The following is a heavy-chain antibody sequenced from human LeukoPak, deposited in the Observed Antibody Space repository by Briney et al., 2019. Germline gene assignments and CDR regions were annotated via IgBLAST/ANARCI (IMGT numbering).Heavy chain of an antibody. J-gene: IGHJ4*02. D-gene: IGHD3-22*01. Sequence: GGSLRLSCAASGFTFSSYTMNWVRQAPGKGLEWVSYISSSGSTIYYADSVKGRLTISRDNVKNSLYLRMNSLRAEDTAVYYCARDDISTGYSLFDYWGQGTLVIASS. V-gene: IGHV3-48*01. CDR1: GFTFSSYT. CDR2: ISSSGSTI. CDR3: ARDDISTGYSLFDY.